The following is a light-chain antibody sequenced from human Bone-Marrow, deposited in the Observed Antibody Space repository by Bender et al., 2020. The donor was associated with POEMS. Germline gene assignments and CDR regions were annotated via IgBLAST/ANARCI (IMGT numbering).Light chain of an antibody. CDR2: SNY. CDR3: SSWDDSLSGWV. CDR1: SSNVGNYA. V-gene: IGLV1-36*01. J-gene: IGLJ3*02. Sequence: QSVLTQAPSMSEAPRQRVTISCSGSSSNVGNYAVSWYQQLPGTAPRLVVYSNYQRPSGVPARFSGSKSGTSASLAISDIQSEDEGDYYCSSWDDSLSGWVFGGGTKLTVL.